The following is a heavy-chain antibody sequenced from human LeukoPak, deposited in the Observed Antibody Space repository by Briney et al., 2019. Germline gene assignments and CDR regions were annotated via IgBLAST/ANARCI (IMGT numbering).Heavy chain of an antibody. CDR2: IHYDGSNN. CDR1: GFTFSSYA. J-gene: IGHJ4*02. Sequence: GGSLRLSCAASGFTFSSYAMHWVRQAPGKGLEWVAFIHYDGSNNYYADSVKGRFTISRDNAKNTLYLQMNSLRAEDTAVYYCARATYYYDSSGYPFDYWGQGTLVTASS. D-gene: IGHD3-22*01. CDR3: ARATYYYDSSGYPFDY. V-gene: IGHV3-30*02.